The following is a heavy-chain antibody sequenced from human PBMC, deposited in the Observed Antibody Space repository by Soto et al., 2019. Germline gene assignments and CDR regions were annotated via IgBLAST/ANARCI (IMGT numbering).Heavy chain of an antibody. D-gene: IGHD2-15*01. Sequence: SETLSLTCTVSGGSISSYYWSWIRQPPGKGLEWIGYIYYSGSTNYNPSLKSRVTISVDTSKNQFSLKLSSATAADTAVYYCARQGGGYCSGGSCSGSGSAVDPWGQGTLVTVSS. CDR1: GGSISSYY. J-gene: IGHJ5*02. CDR2: IYYSGST. CDR3: ARQGGGYCSGGSCSGSGSAVDP. V-gene: IGHV4-59*08.